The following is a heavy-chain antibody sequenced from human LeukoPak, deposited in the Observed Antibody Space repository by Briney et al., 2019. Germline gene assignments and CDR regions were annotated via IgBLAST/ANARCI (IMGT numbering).Heavy chain of an antibody. D-gene: IGHD6-13*01. Sequence: PGGSLRLSCAASGFTFSSYAMSWVRQAPGKGLEWVSAISGSGGSTYYADSVKGRFTISRDNSKSTLYLQLSSLRAVDTTVHYCAKGRVTAAGPSDWGQGALVTVSS. V-gene: IGHV3-23*01. J-gene: IGHJ4*02. CDR1: GFTFSSYA. CDR3: AKGRVTAAGPSD. CDR2: ISGSGGST.